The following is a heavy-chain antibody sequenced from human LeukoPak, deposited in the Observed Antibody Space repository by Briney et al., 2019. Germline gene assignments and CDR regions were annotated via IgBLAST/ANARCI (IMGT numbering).Heavy chain of an antibody. CDR1: GFTFRSNW. CDR3: ARGKGGSGYSIDY. V-gene: IGHV3-74*01. D-gene: IGHD3-3*01. Sequence: GGSLRLSCAASGFTFRSNWMHWVRQVPGKGLVWVSRINTDGRSTAYADSVKGRFTISRDNAENTLYLQMNSLRAEDTAIYYCARGKGGSGYSIDYWGQGTLVTVSS. CDR2: INTDGRST. J-gene: IGHJ4*02.